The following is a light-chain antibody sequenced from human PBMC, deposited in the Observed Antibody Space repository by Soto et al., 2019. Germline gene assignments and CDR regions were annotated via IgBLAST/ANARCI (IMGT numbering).Light chain of an antibody. V-gene: IGKV3-15*01. CDR1: QSVNSN. J-gene: IGKJ2*01. CDR2: GAS. CDR3: QQYDNWNT. Sequence: EIVMTQSPATLSLSPGERATLSCRASQSVNSNLAWYQQKPGQAPRLLIYGASTRAAGIPARFSGSGAGTEFTLTISSLQSEDFSVYYCQQYDNWNTFGQGTKLEIK.